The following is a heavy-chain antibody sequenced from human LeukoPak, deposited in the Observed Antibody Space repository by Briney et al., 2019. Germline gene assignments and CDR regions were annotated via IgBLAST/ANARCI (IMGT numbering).Heavy chain of an antibody. CDR1: GYTFTSYG. CDR3: AREGLGYSSSWYLSYYGMDV. D-gene: IGHD6-13*01. CDR2: ISAYNGNT. Sequence: ASVKVSCKASGYTFTSYGISWVRQAPGQGLEWMGWISAYNGNTNYAQKLQGRVTMTTDTSTSIAYMELRSLRSDDTAVYYCAREGLGYSSSWYLSYYGMDVWGQGTTVTVSS. V-gene: IGHV1-18*01. J-gene: IGHJ6*02.